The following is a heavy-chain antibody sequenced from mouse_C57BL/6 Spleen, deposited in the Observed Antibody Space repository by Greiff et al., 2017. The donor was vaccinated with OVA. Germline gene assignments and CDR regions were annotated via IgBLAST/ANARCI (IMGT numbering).Heavy chain of an antibody. D-gene: IGHD4-1*01. CDR3: ARTRSGTWYFDV. Sequence: VQLQQPGAELVMPGASVKLSCKASGYTFTSYWMHWVKQRPGQGLEWIGEIDPSDSYTNYNQKFKGKSTLTVDKSSSTAYMQLSSLTSEDSAVYDCARTRSGTWYFDVWGTGTTVTVAS. CDR1: GYTFTSYW. CDR2: IDPSDSYT. V-gene: IGHV1-69*01. J-gene: IGHJ1*03.